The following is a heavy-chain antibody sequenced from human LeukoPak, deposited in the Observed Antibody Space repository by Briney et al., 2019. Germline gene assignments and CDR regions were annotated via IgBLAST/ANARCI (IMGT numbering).Heavy chain of an antibody. Sequence: GGSLRLSCAASGFTVSSNYMSWVRQAPGKGLEWVSVIHSGGSTYYADSVKGRFTISRDNAKNTLYLQMNSLRAEDTAVYYCARGTSGSYFDYWGQGTLVTVSS. CDR1: GFTVSSNY. J-gene: IGHJ4*02. CDR3: ARGTSGSYFDY. D-gene: IGHD1-26*01. CDR2: IHSGGST. V-gene: IGHV3-53*01.